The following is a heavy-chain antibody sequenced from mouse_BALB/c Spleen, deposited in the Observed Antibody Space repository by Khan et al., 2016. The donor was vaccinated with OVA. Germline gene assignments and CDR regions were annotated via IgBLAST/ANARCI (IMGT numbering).Heavy chain of an antibody. Sequence: EVQLLETGGGLVQPGGSRGLSCEGSGFTFSGFWMSWVRQKPGQTLEWIGDINSDGSAINYAPSIKDRFTIFRDNDKSTLYLQMSNVRSEDTATYFCMRYGNYWYFDVWGAGTAVTVSS. V-gene: IGHV11-2*02. CDR2: INSDGSAI. CDR1: GFTFSGFW. J-gene: IGHJ1*01. CDR3: MRYGNYWYFDV. D-gene: IGHD1-1*01.